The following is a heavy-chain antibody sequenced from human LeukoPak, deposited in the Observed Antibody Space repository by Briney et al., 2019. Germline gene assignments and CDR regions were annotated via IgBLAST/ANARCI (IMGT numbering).Heavy chain of an antibody. Sequence: GRSLRLSCAASGFTFDDYAMHWVRQAPGKGLEWVSGISWNSGSIGYADSVKGRFTISRDNAKNSLYLQMNSLRAEDMALYYCAKSSGYYLRVYMDLWGKGTTVTVSS. D-gene: IGHD3-9*01. V-gene: IGHV3-9*03. J-gene: IGHJ6*03. CDR2: ISWNSGSI. CDR1: GFTFDDYA. CDR3: AKSSGYYLRVYMDL.